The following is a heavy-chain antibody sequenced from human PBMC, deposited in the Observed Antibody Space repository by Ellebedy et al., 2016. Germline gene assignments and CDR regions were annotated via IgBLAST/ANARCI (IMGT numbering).Heavy chain of an antibody. Sequence: GESLKISCAVSGLTFSRDWMTWVRQAPGKGLEWVAYIKEDGSEKYYVDSVKGRFTISRDNAKNSLYLQMNSLRAEDTAVYYCAYSRGLGGARNYYYGMDVWGQGTTVTVSS. CDR1: GLTFSRDW. CDR2: IKEDGSEK. J-gene: IGHJ6*02. D-gene: IGHD2-15*01. V-gene: IGHV3-7*01. CDR3: AYSRGLGGARNYYYGMDV.